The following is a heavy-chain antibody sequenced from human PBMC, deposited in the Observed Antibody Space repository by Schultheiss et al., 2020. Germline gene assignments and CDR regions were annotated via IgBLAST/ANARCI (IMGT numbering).Heavy chain of an antibody. Sequence: GGSLRLSCAASGFTFSSYAMSWVRQAPGKGLEWVSYISSSSSTIYYADSVKGRFTISRDNAKNSLYLQMNSLRAEDTAVYYCAGEDTAMVTVYWGQGTLVTVSS. D-gene: IGHD5-18*01. CDR3: AGEDTAMVTVY. CDR2: ISSSSSTI. J-gene: IGHJ4*02. CDR1: GFTFSSYA. V-gene: IGHV3-48*04.